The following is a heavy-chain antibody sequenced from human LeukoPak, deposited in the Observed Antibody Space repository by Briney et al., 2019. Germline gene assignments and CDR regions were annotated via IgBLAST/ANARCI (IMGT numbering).Heavy chain of an antibody. CDR1: GYTFTSYD. Sequence: ASVKVSCKASGYTFTSYDINWVRQATGQGLEWMGWLNSNNGNTGYAQKFQGRVTMTRNTSISTAYMELSSLRSEDTALYYCARRDRNDAFDIWGQGTMVTVSS. V-gene: IGHV1-8*01. CDR2: LNSNNGNT. CDR3: ARRDRNDAFDI. J-gene: IGHJ3*02.